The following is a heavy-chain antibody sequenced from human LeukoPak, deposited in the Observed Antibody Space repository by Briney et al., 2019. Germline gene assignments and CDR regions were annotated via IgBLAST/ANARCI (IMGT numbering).Heavy chain of an antibody. CDR2: INPNSGGT. D-gene: IGHD3-22*01. CDR3: ARGGYYDSSGLFDP. V-gene: IGHV1-2*02. J-gene: IGHJ5*02. Sequence: ASVKVSCKASGYTFTSYGISWVRQAPGQGLEWMGWINPNSGGTNYAQKFQGRVTMTRDTSISTAYMELSRLRSDDTAVYYCARGGYYDSSGLFDPWGQGTLVTVSS. CDR1: GYTFTSYG.